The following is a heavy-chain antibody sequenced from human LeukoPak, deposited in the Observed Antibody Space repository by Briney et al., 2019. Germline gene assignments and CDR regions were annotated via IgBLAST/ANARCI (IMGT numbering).Heavy chain of an antibody. CDR2: IYTSGST. V-gene: IGHV4-4*07. CDR1: GNSLGDYY. J-gene: IGHJ6*03. Sequence: SETLSLTCTVSGNSLGDYYWSWIRQPAGKGLEWIGRIYTSGSTTYNPSLKSRVTISVDTSKNQFSLKLSSVTAADTAVYYCARGQVDIVATMSGGYYYYYMGVWGKGTTVTVSS. CDR3: ARGQVDIVATMSGGYYYYYMGV. D-gene: IGHD5-12*01.